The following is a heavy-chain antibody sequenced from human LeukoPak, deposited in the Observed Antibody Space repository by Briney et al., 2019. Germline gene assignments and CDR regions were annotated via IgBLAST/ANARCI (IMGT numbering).Heavy chain of an antibody. V-gene: IGHV3-23*01. CDR3: AKQRGSYRLFDY. D-gene: IGHD3-16*02. CDR2: ISGSGGST. CDR1: GFTFSSYA. J-gene: IGHJ4*02. Sequence: PGGSLRLSCAASGFTFSSYAMSWVRQAPGKGLEWVSAISGSGGSTYYADSVKGRFTISRDNSKNTLYLQMNSLRAEDTAVYHCAKQRGSYRLFDYWGQGTLVTVSS.